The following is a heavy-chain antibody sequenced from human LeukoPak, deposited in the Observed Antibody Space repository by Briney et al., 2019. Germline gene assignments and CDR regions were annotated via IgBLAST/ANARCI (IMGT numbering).Heavy chain of an antibody. CDR3: AKDSRSVVAATD. CDR2: ISGSGGST. V-gene: IGHV3-23*01. J-gene: IGHJ4*02. Sequence: GSLRLSCAASGFTFSSYAMSWVRQAPGKGLEWVSAISGSGGSTYYADSVKGRFTISRDNSKNTLYLQMNSLRAEDTAVYYCAKDSRSVVAATDWGQGTLVTVSS. CDR1: GFTFSSYA. D-gene: IGHD2-15*01.